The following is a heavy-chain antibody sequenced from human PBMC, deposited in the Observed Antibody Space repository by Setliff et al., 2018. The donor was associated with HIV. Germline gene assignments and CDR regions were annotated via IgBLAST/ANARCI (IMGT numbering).Heavy chain of an antibody. CDR1: GGPISEYY. CDR2: VYQSGST. CDR3: ARHRDPPGTSWIFYYYYMDL. D-gene: IGHD2-2*01. V-gene: IGHV4-59*04. J-gene: IGHJ6*03. Sequence: SETLSLTCTVSGGPISEYYWSWIRQPPGKGLEWLGSVYQSGSTSYNPSLSSRLTISVDTSKNQVSLRLSSVTAADTGVYYCARHRDPPGTSWIFYYYYMDLWGGGTTVTVSS.